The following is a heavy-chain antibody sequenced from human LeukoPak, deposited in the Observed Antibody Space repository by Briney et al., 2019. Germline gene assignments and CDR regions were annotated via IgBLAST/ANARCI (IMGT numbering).Heavy chain of an antibody. CDR2: IYYSGST. V-gene: IGHV4-59*01. D-gene: IGHD5-18*01. CDR1: GGSISSYY. CDR3: ARDGGYCYGFDYYYYMDV. J-gene: IGHJ6*03. Sequence: SETLSLTCTVSGGSISSYYWSWIRQPPGKGLEWIGYIYYSGSTNYNPSLKSRVTISVDTSKNQFSLKLSSVTAADMAVYYCARDGGYCYGFDYYYYMDVWGKGTTVTVSS.